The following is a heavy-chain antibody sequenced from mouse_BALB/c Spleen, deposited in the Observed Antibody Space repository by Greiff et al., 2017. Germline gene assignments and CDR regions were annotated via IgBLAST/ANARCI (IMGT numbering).Heavy chain of an antibody. CDR1: GFSLTSYG. J-gene: IGHJ4*01. V-gene: IGHV2-6-7*01. Sequence: QVQLKESGPSLVQPSQSLSITCTVSGFSLTSYGVHWVRQPPGKGLEWLGMIWGDGSTDYNSALKSRLSISKDNSKSQVFLKMNSLQTDDTARYYCAKYYGNSYAMDYWGQGTSVTVSS. CDR2: IWGDGST. CDR3: AKYYGNSYAMDY. D-gene: IGHD2-1*01.